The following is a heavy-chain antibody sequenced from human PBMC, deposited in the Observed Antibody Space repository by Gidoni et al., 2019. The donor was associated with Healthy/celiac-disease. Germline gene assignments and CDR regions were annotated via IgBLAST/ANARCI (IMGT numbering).Heavy chain of an antibody. D-gene: IGHD6-25*01. V-gene: IGHV1-2*06. Sequence: QGQLVQSGAEVKKPGASVKVSCKDSGYTFTDSYMHWVRQAPGQGLEWMGRINPNSGGTNYAQKFQCRVTMTRATSSSTAYMELSRLKSDDTAVYYCVRGKEAAAPLEYFQHWGQGTLVTVSS. J-gene: IGHJ1*01. CDR3: VRGKEAAAPLEYFQH. CDR1: GYTFTDSY. CDR2: INPNSGGT.